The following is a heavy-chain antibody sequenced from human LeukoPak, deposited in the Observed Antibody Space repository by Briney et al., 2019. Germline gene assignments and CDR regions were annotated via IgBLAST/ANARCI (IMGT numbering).Heavy chain of an antibody. V-gene: IGHV1-8*01. J-gene: IGHJ5*02. CDR2: MNPNSGNT. CDR3: VRDGEGAAISVNYWFDP. D-gene: IGHD2-2*02. CDR1: GYTFTIYD. Sequence: ASVTVSCTASGYTFTIYDINWVRQATGQGLEWMGWMNPNSGNTGYAQKFQGRVTMTRDTSISTAYMELRGLRSEDTAVYYCVRDGEGAAISVNYWFDPWGQGTLVAVSS.